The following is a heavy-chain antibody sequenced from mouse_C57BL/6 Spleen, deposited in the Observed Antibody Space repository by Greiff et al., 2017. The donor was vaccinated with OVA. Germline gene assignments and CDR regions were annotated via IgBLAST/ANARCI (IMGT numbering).Heavy chain of an antibody. CDR1: GYAFSSYW. Sequence: QVQLKQSGAELVKPGASVKISCKASGYAFSSYWMNWVKQRPGTGLEWIGQIYPGDGDTNYNGKFKGKATLTADKSSSTAYMQLSSLTSEDSAVYFCASRNYGAMDYWGQGTSVTVSS. J-gene: IGHJ4*01. CDR3: ASRNYGAMDY. V-gene: IGHV1-80*01. CDR2: IYPGDGDT. D-gene: IGHD2-1*01.